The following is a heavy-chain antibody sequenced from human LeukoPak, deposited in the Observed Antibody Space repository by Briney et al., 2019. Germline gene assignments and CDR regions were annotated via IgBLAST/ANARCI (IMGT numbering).Heavy chain of an antibody. D-gene: IGHD3-10*01. CDR2: ISSSSSYI. V-gene: IGHV3-21*01. Sequence: GGSLRLSCAASGFTFSSYSMNWVRQAPGKGLEWVSSISSSSSYIYYADSVEGRFTISRDNAKNSLYLQMNSLRAEDTAVYYCARAVVRGVADYWGQGTLVTVSS. J-gene: IGHJ4*02. CDR1: GFTFSSYS. CDR3: ARAVVRGVADY.